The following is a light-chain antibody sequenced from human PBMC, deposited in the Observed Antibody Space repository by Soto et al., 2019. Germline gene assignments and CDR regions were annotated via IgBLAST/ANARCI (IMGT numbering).Light chain of an antibody. CDR3: CSYAGSSTV. CDR2: EGS. CDR1: SSDVGSYNL. J-gene: IGLJ2*01. V-gene: IGLV2-23*01. Sequence: QPASVSGSPGQSITISCTGTSSDVGSYNLVSWYQQHPGKAPKLMIYEGSKRPSGVSNRFSGSKSGNTASLTISGLQAEDEADYYCCSYAGSSTVFGGGTKLTVL.